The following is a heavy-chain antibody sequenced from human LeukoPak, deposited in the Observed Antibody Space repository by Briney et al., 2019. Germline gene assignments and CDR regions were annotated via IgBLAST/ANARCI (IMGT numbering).Heavy chain of an antibody. V-gene: IGHV4-30-2*01. Sequence: SQTLSLTCTVSGGSISSGGYYWSWIRQPPGKGLEWIGYIYHSGSTYYNPSLKSRVTISVDRSKNQFSLKLSSVTAADTAVYYCARDRWGIHAFDIWGQGTMVTVSS. J-gene: IGHJ3*02. D-gene: IGHD7-27*01. CDR1: GGSISSGGYY. CDR3: ARDRWGIHAFDI. CDR2: IYHSGST.